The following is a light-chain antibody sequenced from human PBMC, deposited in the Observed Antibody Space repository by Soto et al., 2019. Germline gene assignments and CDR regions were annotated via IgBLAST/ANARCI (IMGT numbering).Light chain of an antibody. CDR3: CSYAGSYTFV. Sequence: QSALTQPRSGSGSPGQSVTISCTGTTSCVGVYTYVSWYQQHPGKAPTLMIYDVTKRPPWIPDRFSCSKSANTASLTISGLQAEDEADYYCCSYAGSYTFVFGTGTKVTVL. CDR2: DVT. J-gene: IGLJ1*01. V-gene: IGLV2-11*01. CDR1: TSCVGVYTY.